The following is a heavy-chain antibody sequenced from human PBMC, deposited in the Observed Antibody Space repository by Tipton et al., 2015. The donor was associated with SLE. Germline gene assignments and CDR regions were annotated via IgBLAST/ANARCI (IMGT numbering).Heavy chain of an antibody. CDR1: GFIFNTYS. J-gene: IGHJ4*02. D-gene: IGHD1-7*01. V-gene: IGHV3-48*01. CDR2: ISENSGTT. CDR3: ASASWNYGFFDY. Sequence: GSLRLSCAASGFIFNTYSMNWVRQAPGEGLEWLSYISENSGTTYYADSVEGRFTISRDNSKNTVYLHMNSLRADDTAIYYCASASWNYGFFDYWGQGTLVTVSS.